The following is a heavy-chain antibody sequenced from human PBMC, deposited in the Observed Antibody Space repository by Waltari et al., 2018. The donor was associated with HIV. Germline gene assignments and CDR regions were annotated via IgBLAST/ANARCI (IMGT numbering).Heavy chain of an antibody. J-gene: IGHJ4*02. V-gene: IGHV3-15*01. CDR1: GRTCKNVW. Sequence: EVQLVESGGGLVEPGGSLRLSCAASGRTCKNVWMIWVRQAPGKGLEWVGRIKSKNDGGTIDYGSPVKGRFTISRDDSKNTVFLQMSSLKTEDTAVYYCTTWQGGSFWGQGTLVTVSS. CDR2: IKSKNDGGTI. D-gene: IGHD6-13*01. CDR3: TTWQGGSF.